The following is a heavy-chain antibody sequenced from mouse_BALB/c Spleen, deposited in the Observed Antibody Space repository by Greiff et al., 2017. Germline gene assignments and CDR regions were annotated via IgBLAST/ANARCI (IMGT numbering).Heavy chain of an antibody. Sequence: QVQLKQSGPGLVAPSQSLSITCTVSGFSLTGYGVNWVRQPPGKGLEWLGMIWGDGSTDYNSALKSRLSISKDNSKSQVFLKMNSLQTDDTARYYCAIAGFITTVEGAMDYWGQGTSVTVSS. CDR2: IWGDGST. CDR1: GFSLTGYG. CDR3: AIAGFITTVEGAMDY. V-gene: IGHV2-6-7*01. D-gene: IGHD1-1*01. J-gene: IGHJ4*01.